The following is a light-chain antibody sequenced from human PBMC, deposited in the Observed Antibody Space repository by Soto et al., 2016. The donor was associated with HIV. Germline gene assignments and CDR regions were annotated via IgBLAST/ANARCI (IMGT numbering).Light chain of an antibody. Sequence: SYELTQPPSVSVAPGKTARITCEGNNIGRKVVHWYQQRPGQAPVLVVSGNGDRPSGTPERFSGSNSGNTAALTISGVEAGDEADYYCQVWDSNSDHYVFGSGTKVTVL. J-gene: IGLJ1*01. CDR3: QVWDSNSDHYV. CDR2: GNG. CDR1: NIGRKV. V-gene: IGLV3-21*03.